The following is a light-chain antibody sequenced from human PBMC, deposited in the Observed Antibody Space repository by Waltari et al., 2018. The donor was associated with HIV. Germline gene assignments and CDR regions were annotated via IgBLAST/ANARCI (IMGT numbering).Light chain of an antibody. CDR1: SSNIETNT. CDR3: AAWDDSLNGPV. Sequence: QSVLTQAPSASGTPGQRVTISCSGSSSNIETNTVNWYQQLPGTAPKLLIYSSNQRPSGVPARFSCSKSGTSASLAISGLQSEDEADYCCAAWDDSLNGPVFGGGTKLTVL. CDR2: SSN. V-gene: IGLV1-44*01. J-gene: IGLJ2*01.